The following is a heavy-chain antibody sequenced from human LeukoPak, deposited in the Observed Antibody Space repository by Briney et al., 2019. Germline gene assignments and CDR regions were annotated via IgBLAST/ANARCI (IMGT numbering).Heavy chain of an antibody. D-gene: IGHD3-3*01. J-gene: IGHJ4*02. CDR1: GYSFTSYR. V-gene: IGHV5-51*01. CDR2: IYPGDSDT. Sequence: GESLKISCKGSGYSFTSYRIGWVRQMPGKGLEWMGIIYPGDSDTRYSPSFQGQVTISADKSISTAYLQWSSLKASDTAMYFCAGREFWSGVYYFDYWGQGTLVTVSS. CDR3: AGREFWSGVYYFDY.